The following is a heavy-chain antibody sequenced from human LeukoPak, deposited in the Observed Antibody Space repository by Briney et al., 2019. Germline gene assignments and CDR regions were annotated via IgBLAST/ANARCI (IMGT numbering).Heavy chain of an antibody. D-gene: IGHD3-10*01. CDR1: GFTFSSYA. CDR2: ISGSGGST. CDR3: ARDGSGSLQINYFDY. V-gene: IGHV3-23*01. Sequence: PGGSLRLSCAASGFTFSSYAMSWVRQAPGKGLEWVSAISGSGGSTYYADSVKGRFTISRDNAKNSLYLQMNSLRTEDTAVYYCARDGSGSLQINYFDYWGQGTLVTVSS. J-gene: IGHJ4*02.